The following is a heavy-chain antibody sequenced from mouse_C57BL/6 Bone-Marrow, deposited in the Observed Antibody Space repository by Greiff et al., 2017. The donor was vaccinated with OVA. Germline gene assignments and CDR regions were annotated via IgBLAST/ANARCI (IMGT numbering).Heavy chain of an antibody. D-gene: IGHD1-1*01. CDR2: ILPGSGST. CDR1: GYTFTGYW. Sequence: QVQLQQSGAELMKPGASVKLSCKATGYTFTGYWIEWVKQRPGHGLEWIGEILPGSGSTNYNEKFKGKATFTADTSSNTAYMQLSSLTTEDSAIYYCAREGGFITTVVALYYYAMDYWGQGTSVTVSS. J-gene: IGHJ4*01. CDR3: AREGGFITTVVALYYYAMDY. V-gene: IGHV1-9*01.